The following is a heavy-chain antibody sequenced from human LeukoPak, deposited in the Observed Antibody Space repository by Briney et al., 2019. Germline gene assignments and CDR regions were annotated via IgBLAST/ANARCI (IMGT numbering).Heavy chain of an antibody. J-gene: IGHJ5*02. D-gene: IGHD4/OR15-4a*01. Sequence: GGSLRLSCAASGFTFSNYAFNWVRLAPGKGLEWVSYISSGSGTIYYADSVKGRFTISRDNAKNSLYLQMSSLRAEDTAVYYCARDTQCSPWGQGTLVTVSS. V-gene: IGHV3-48*01. CDR1: GFTFSNYA. CDR3: ARDTQCSP. CDR2: ISSGSGTI.